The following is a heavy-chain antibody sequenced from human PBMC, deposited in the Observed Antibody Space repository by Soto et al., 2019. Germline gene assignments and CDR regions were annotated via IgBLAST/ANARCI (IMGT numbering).Heavy chain of an antibody. D-gene: IGHD6-19*01. CDR1: GGSVSSGSYY. V-gene: IGHV4-61*01. CDR2: IYYSGST. Sequence: SETLSLTCTVSGGSVSSGSYYWSWFRQPPGKGLEWIGQIYYSGSTNYNPSLKSRVTISVDTSKNLFSLKLSSETAADTAMYYCARDHAVCWLGGYYFDYWGQGTLVAVSS. CDR3: ARDHAVCWLGGYYFDY. J-gene: IGHJ4*02.